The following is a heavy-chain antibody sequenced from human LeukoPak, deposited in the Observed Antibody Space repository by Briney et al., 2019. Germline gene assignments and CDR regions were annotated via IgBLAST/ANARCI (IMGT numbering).Heavy chain of an antibody. V-gene: IGHV4-61*02. CDR2: IYTSGST. Sequence: SQTLSLTCTVSGGSISSGSYYWSWIRQPAGKGLEWIGRIYTSGSTNYNPSLKSRVTISVDTSKNQFSLKLSSVTAADTAVYYSARVRPYYDSSGYTPYYFDYWGQGTLVTVSS. J-gene: IGHJ4*02. CDR3: ARVRPYYDSSGYTPYYFDY. D-gene: IGHD3-22*01. CDR1: GGSISSGSYY.